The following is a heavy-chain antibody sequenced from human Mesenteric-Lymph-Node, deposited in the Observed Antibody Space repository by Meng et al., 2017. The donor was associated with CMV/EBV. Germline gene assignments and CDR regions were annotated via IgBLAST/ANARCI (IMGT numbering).Heavy chain of an antibody. J-gene: IGHJ4*02. Sequence: GESLKISCAASGFTFGSYEMNWVRQAPGKGLEWISYIRSSGSTEFYADSVKGRFIISRDNAEKLLYLQMNSLRVEDTAVYYCARETWDAFEDWGQGTLVTVSS. CDR3: ARETWDAFED. V-gene: IGHV3-48*03. CDR2: IRSSGSTE. CDR1: GFTFGSYE. D-gene: IGHD1-26*01.